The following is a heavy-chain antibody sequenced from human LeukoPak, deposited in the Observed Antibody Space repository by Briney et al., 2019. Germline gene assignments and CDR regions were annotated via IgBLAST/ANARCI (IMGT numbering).Heavy chain of an antibody. D-gene: IGHD6-13*01. V-gene: IGHV1-69-2*01. CDR1: GYTFTDYY. J-gene: IGHJ4*02. Sequence: ASVKISCKVSGYTFTDYYMHWVQQAPGKGLEWMGLVDPGDGETIYAEKFQGRVTITADTSTDTAYMELSSLRSEDTAVYYCARVIAAAGTSNDYWGQGTLVTVFS. CDR3: ARVIAAAGTSNDY. CDR2: VDPGDGET.